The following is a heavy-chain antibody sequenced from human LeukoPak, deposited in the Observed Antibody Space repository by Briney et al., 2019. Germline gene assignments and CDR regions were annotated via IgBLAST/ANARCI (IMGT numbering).Heavy chain of an antibody. CDR1: GFTFSSYW. Sequence: GGSLRLSCAAAGFTFSSYWMSWVRQAPGKGLEWVANIKQDGSEKYYVDSVKGRFTISRDNAKNSLYLQMNSLRAEDTAVYYCAREYYDYVWGSYRYHGMDVWGQGTTVTVSS. D-gene: IGHD3-16*02. J-gene: IGHJ6*02. V-gene: IGHV3-7*01. CDR2: IKQDGSEK. CDR3: AREYYDYVWGSYRYHGMDV.